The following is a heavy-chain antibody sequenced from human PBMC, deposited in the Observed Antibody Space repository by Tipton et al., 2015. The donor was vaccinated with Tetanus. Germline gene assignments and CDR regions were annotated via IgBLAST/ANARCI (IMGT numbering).Heavy chain of an antibody. CDR2: IYSTAHT. Sequence: TLSLTCTVSGASIIAGGYLWTWVRQHPGKGREGSGNIYSTAHTPFAPSLDGRGTISVDTANNHFSLRLTSVTAADTAVYYCARGLPREPFYFDYWGQGKQVAVSS. V-gene: IGHV4-31*03. CDR3: ARGLPREPFYFDY. J-gene: IGHJ4*02. CDR1: GASIIAGGYL. D-gene: IGHD1-26*01.